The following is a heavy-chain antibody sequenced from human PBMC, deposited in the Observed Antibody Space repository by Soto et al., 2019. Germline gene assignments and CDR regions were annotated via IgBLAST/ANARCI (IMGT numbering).Heavy chain of an antibody. D-gene: IGHD2-15*01. CDR2: IWYDGSNK. Sequence: QVQLVESGGGVVQPGRSLRLSCAASGFTFSSYGMHWVRQAPGKGLEWVAVIWYDGSNKYYADSVKGRFTISRDNSKNTLYLQMNSLRAEDTAVYYCAREGNCSGGSCPQAHAFDIWGQGTMVTVSS. CDR1: GFTFSSYG. J-gene: IGHJ3*02. CDR3: AREGNCSGGSCPQAHAFDI. V-gene: IGHV3-33*01.